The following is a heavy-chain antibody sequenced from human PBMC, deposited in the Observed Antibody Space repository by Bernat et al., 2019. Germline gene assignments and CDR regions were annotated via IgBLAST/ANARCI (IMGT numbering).Heavy chain of an antibody. CDR2: IKQDGSEK. V-gene: IGHV3-7*01. CDR1: GRTLSRYW. D-gene: IGHD2-15*01. CDR3: ARQGPWLPSGGDAFDI. J-gene: IGHJ3*02. Sequence: EVERGEEGGGGGEPGGSLRLSWEEEGRTLSRYWMSWVRQAPGKGLEWVANIKQDGSEKYYVDSVKGRFTISRDNAKNSLYLQMNSLRAEDTAVYYCARQGPWLPSGGDAFDIWGQGTMVTVSS.